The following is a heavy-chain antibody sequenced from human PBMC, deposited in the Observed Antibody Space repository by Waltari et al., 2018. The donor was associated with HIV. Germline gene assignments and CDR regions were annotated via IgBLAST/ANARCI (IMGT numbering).Heavy chain of an antibody. CDR2: FRSSGGGT. CDR1: GFTFSGYA. J-gene: IGHJ4*02. V-gene: IGHV3-23*01. CDR3: AKVYGGKGFDY. D-gene: IGHD4-17*01. Sequence: EVQLLESGGGWVQPGGSLRLSCAASGFTFSGYAMSWVRQAPGKGLEWVSIFRSSGGGTYYADSVKGRFTISRDNSKNTLYMQMNSLRAEDTAVYYCAKVYGGKGFDYWGQGTLVTVSS.